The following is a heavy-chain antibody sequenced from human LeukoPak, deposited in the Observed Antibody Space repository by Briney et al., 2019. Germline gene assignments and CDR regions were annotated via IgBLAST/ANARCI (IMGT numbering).Heavy chain of an antibody. CDR1: GGSFSGYY. Sequence: SETLSLTCAVYGGSFSGYYWSWLRQPPGKGLEWIGEINHSGSTNYNPSLKSRVTISVDTSKNQFSLKLSSVTAADTAVYYCASRKFLRPKLYWFDPWGQGTLVTVSS. CDR2: INHSGST. J-gene: IGHJ5*02. D-gene: IGHD5/OR15-5a*01. CDR3: ASRKFLRPKLYWFDP. V-gene: IGHV4-34*01.